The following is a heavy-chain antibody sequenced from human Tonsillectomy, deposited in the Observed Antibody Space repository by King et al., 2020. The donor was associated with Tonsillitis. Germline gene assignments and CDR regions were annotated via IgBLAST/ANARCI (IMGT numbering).Heavy chain of an antibody. D-gene: IGHD1-26*01. CDR3: VKHSGGHSGGE. V-gene: IGHV3-23*04. CDR2: ISDSGGST. J-gene: IGHJ4*02. Sequence: VQLVESGGALVQPGGSLRLSCAASGFTFSSYAMSWVRQAPGKGLEWVSNISDSGGSTFYADSVKGRFTISRDNSKNTLYLQMNSLRAEDTAVYYCVKHSGGHSGGEGGQGTLVTVSS. CDR1: GFTFSSYA.